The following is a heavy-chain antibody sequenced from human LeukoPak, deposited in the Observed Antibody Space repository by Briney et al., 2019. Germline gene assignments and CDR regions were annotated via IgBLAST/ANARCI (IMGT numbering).Heavy chain of an antibody. D-gene: IGHD3-3*01. V-gene: IGHV3-30*14. Sequence: GGSLRLSCAASGFTFSSYAMHWVRQAPGKGLEWVAVISYDGSNKYYADSVKGRFTISRDNTKNTLYLQMNSLRAEDTAVYYCARSNTIFGVVIFDYWGQGTLVTVSS. CDR1: GFTFSSYA. CDR2: ISYDGSNK. CDR3: ARSNTIFGVVIFDY. J-gene: IGHJ4*02.